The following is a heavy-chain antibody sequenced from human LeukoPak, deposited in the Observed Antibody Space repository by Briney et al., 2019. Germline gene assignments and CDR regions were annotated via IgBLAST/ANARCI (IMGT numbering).Heavy chain of an antibody. CDR1: GGTFSSYA. V-gene: IGHV1-18*01. CDR2: ISAYNGNT. Sequence: ASVKVSCKSSGGTFSSYAISWVRQAPGQGLEWMGWISAYNGNTNYAQKLQGRVTMTTDTSKSTAYMELRSLRSDDTAVYCCARDYEYVWGSYRRGAFDIWGQGTMVTVSS. CDR3: ARDYEYVWGSYRRGAFDI. D-gene: IGHD3-16*02. J-gene: IGHJ3*02.